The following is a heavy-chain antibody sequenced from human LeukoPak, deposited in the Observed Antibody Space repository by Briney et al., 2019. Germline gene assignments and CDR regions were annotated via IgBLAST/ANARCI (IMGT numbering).Heavy chain of an antibody. CDR2: IYSGGST. CDR3: ARQLLGDSSAFDY. V-gene: IGHV3-53*04. Sequence: GGSLRLSCAASGFTVSSNYMSWVRQAPGKGLEWVSVIYSGGSTYYADSVKGRFTISRHNSKNTLYLQTNSLRAEDTAVYYCARQLLGDSSAFDYWGQGTLVTVSS. J-gene: IGHJ4*02. D-gene: IGHD3-22*01. CDR1: GFTVSSNY.